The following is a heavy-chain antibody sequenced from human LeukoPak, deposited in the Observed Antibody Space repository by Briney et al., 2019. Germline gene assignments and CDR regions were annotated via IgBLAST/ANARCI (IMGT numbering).Heavy chain of an antibody. V-gene: IGHV4-59*08. CDR1: GGSISSYY. D-gene: IGHD2-15*01. J-gene: IGHJ4*02. CDR3: ARQNPSVGGFDY. CDR2: IYYSGST. Sequence: SETLSLTCTVSGGSISSYYWSWIRQPPGKGLEWIGYIYYSGSTDYNPSLKSRVTISVDTSKNQFSLKLSSVTAADTAVYYCARQNPSVGGFDYWGQGTLVTVSS.